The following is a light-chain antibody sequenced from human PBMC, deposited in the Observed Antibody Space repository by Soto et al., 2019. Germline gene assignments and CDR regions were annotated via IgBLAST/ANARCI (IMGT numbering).Light chain of an antibody. CDR2: GAS. V-gene: IGKV3-15*01. J-gene: IGKJ1*01. Sequence: EIVMTQSPATVSVSAGERATLSCRASQSVSSNLAWYQQKPGQAPRLLIYGASTRATGIPARFSGSGSGTEFTLTISSLQSEDFAVYYCQQYNNWPPVTFGQGTKVDIK. CDR1: QSVSSN. CDR3: QQYNNWPPVT.